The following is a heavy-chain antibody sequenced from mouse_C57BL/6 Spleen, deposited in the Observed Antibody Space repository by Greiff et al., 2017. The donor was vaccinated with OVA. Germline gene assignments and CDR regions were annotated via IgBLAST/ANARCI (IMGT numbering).Heavy chain of an antibody. J-gene: IGHJ2*01. D-gene: IGHD2-3*01. CDR3: ARAYGYYGFDY. Sequence: EVKLMESEGGLVQPGSSMKLSCTASGFTFSDYYMAWVRQVPEKGLEWVANINYDGSSTYYLDSLKSRFIISRDNAKNILYLEMSSLKSEDTATYYCARAYGYYGFDYWGQGTTLTVSS. CDR1: GFTFSDYY. CDR2: INYDGSST. V-gene: IGHV5-16*01.